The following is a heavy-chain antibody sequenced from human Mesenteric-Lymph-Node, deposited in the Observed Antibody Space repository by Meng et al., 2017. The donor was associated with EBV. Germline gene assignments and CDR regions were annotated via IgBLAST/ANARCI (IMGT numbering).Heavy chain of an antibody. D-gene: IGHD4-17*01. CDR2: IYHTGST. V-gene: IGHV4-30-2*01. Sequence: QFQLQESGSGLVKPSQTLSLTCAVSDGSVSSGGHSWSWIRQPPGKGLEWIGYIYHTGSTYYNPSLKSRVTISIDTSKNQFSLKLSSVTAADTAVYFCARGFGDNNNWFGPWGQGTLVTVSS. CDR3: ARGFGDNNNWFGP. J-gene: IGHJ5*02. CDR1: DGSVSSGGHS.